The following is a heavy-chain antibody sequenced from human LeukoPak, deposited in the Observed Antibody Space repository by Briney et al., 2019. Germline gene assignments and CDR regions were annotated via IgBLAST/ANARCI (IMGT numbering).Heavy chain of an antibody. J-gene: IGHJ4*02. D-gene: IGHD4-11*01. Sequence: ASVKVSCKASGYTFTGYYMHWVRQAPGQGLEWMGWINPNSGGTNYAQEFQGRVTMTRDTSISTAYMELSRLRSDDTAVYYCARADYSDFPHGYWGQGTLVTVSS. CDR3: ARADYSDFPHGY. CDR1: GYTFTGYY. V-gene: IGHV1-2*02. CDR2: INPNSGGT.